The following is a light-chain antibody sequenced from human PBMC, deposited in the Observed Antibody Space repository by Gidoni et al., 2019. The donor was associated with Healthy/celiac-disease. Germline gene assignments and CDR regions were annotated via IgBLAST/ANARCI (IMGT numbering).Light chain of an antibody. CDR3: QQYYSTPLT. J-gene: IGKJ4*01. Sequence: DDVMTQSSDSLAVSLGERATINCKSSQSVLYRSTQKNYLAWYQQKPGQPPKLLIYWASTRESGVPDRFSGSGSGTDFTLTISSLQAEDVAVYYWQQYYSTPLTFGGGTKVEIK. CDR1: QSVLYRSTQKNY. CDR2: WAS. V-gene: IGKV4-1*01.